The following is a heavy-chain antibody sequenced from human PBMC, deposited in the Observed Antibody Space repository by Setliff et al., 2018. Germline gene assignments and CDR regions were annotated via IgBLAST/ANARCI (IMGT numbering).Heavy chain of an antibody. CDR2: VSTYNGDT. V-gene: IGHV1-18*01. CDR1: GYSFTSFS. D-gene: IGHD6-19*01. Sequence: ASVKVSCKASGYSFTSFSITWVRQAPGQGLEWMGWVSTYNGDTKSAQKFRGRVTMTTDISTSTAYMELRTLRSDDTAVYYCARRPLALAVYRNGAFDIFSQGPLLTVSS. J-gene: IGHJ3*02. CDR3: ARRPLALAVYRNGAFDI.